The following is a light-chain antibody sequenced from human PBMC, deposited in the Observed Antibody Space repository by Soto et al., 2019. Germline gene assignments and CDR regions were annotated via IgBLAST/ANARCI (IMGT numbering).Light chain of an antibody. CDR2: DAS. CDR3: QHYKTWPLT. CDR1: QGVGST. J-gene: IGKJ4*01. V-gene: IGKV3-15*01. Sequence: ELMLTQSPATLSVSPGERATLSCRASQGVGSTLAWYQQEPGQAPRLLIYDASTRATGIPARFSGDGSGTEFTLTISSLQSYDFAVYYCQHYKTWPLTFGGGTRVEI.